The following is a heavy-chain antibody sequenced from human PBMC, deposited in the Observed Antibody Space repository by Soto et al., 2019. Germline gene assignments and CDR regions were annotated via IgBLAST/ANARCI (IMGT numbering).Heavy chain of an antibody. CDR2: IYHSGST. V-gene: IGHV4-38-2*01. D-gene: IGHD3-9*01. CDR3: ARPPGYISDWYYFDL. J-gene: IGHJ4*02. Sequence: SETLSLTCAVSGHSISSGFYYWGWIRQPPGKGLEWIGSIYHSGSTYYNPSLKSRVTMSVDTSKNQLSLKLSSVTAADTAVYYCARPPGYISDWYYFDLWGQGTQVTVSS. CDR1: GHSISSGFYY.